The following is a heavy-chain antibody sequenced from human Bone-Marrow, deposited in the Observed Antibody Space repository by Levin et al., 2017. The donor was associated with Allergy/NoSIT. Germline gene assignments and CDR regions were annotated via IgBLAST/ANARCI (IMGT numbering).Heavy chain of an antibody. CDR2: INHSGST. V-gene: IGHV4-34*01. Sequence: SQTLSLTCAVYGGSFSGYYWSWIRQPPGKGLEWIGEINHSGSTNYNPSLKSRVTISVDTSKNQFSLKLSSVTAADTAVYYCARHVIAAAGSLNFDYWGQGTLVTVSS. J-gene: IGHJ4*02. CDR1: GGSFSGYY. D-gene: IGHD6-13*01. CDR3: ARHVIAAAGSLNFDY.